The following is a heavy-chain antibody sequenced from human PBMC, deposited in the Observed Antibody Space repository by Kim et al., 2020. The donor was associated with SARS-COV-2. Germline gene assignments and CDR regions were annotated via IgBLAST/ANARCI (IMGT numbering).Heavy chain of an antibody. CDR1: GFSFSSYA. V-gene: IGHV3-30*04. CDR3: ARARQTPIYYYDSSGYYDYFDY. D-gene: IGHD3-22*01. CDR2: ISYDGSNK. J-gene: IGHJ4*02. Sequence: GGSLRLSCAASGFSFSSYAMHWVRQAPGKGLEWVAVISYDGSNKYYADSVKGRFTISRDKSKNTLDLQMNSLRAEDTAVYYCARARQTPIYYYDSSGYYDYFDYWGQGTLVTVSS.